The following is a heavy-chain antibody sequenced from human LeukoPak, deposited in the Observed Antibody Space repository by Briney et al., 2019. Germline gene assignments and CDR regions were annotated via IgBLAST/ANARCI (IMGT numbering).Heavy chain of an antibody. Sequence: SETLSLTCTVSGSSISSGYYYWGWTRQPPGEGLVWIGSMYHTGSTYYNPSLKSRVTKSIDTSKNQISLKWSSVTAADTAVYYCAAFREYNYGNIDYSGQGALVTVSS. CDR1: GSSISSGYYY. J-gene: IGHJ4*02. CDR2: MYHTGST. CDR3: AAFREYNYGNIDY. V-gene: IGHV4-38-2*02. D-gene: IGHD5-18*01.